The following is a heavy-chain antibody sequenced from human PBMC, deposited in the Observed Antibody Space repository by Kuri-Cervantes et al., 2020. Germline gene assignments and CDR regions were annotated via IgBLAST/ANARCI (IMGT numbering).Heavy chain of an antibody. CDR3: AKLYCSSTSCSFFDY. D-gene: IGHD2-2*01. Sequence: GGSLRLSCAASGFTFSSYGMHWVRQAPGKGLEWVAVIWYDGSNKYYADSVKGRFTISRDNSKNTLYLQMNSLRAEDTAVHYCAKLYCSSTSCSFFDYWGQGTLVTVSS. CDR2: IWYDGSNK. V-gene: IGHV3-33*06. CDR1: GFTFSSYG. J-gene: IGHJ4*02.